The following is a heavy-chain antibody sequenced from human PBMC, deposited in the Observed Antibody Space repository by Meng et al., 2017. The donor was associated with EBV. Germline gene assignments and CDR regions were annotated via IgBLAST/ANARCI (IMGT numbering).Heavy chain of an antibody. CDR3: ARGDYTNYPRWFDP. J-gene: IGHJ5*02. CDR1: AGSVNNESYY. D-gene: IGHD4-11*01. V-gene: IGHV4-61*01. Sequence: VQLQESGPVLVKLSETLSLTFTVSAGSVNNESYYWGWIRQPPGKGLEYIGYIYYTGSTNYNSSLKSRVTISLDKSKNQFSLKLTSLTAADTAIYYCARGDYTNYPRWFDPWGQGTLVTVYS. CDR2: IYYTGST.